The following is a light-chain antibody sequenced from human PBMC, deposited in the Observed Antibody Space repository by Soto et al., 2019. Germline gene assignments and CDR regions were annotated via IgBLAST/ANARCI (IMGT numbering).Light chain of an antibody. J-gene: IGKJ5*01. CDR1: QSVSSY. V-gene: IGKV3-11*01. CDR3: QQRSNWPSIT. Sequence: PGERATLSCRASQSVSSYLAWYQQKPGQAPRLLIYDASNRATGIPARFSGSGSGTDFTLTISSLEPEDFAVYYCQQRSNWPSITFGQGTRLEIK. CDR2: DAS.